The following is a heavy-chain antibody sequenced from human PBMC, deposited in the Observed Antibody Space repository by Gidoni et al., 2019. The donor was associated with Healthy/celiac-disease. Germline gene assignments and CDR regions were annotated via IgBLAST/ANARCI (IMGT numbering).Heavy chain of an antibody. J-gene: IGHJ4*02. CDR3: ARFPTEVFDY. V-gene: IGHV4-59*08. Sequence: QVRLQQSGPGLVKPSETLSPTCTVSGGPISSYYWSWIRQLPGKGLEWIGYIYYSGSTNYNHSLKSRVTISVDTSKNQFSLKLSSVTAADTAVYYCARFPTEVFDYWGQGTLVTVSS. CDR1: GGPISSYY. CDR2: IYYSGST.